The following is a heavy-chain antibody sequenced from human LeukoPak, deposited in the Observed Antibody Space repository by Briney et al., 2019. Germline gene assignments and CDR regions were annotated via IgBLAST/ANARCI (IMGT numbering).Heavy chain of an antibody. J-gene: IGHJ4*02. CDR3: AKAADFWSGWNDY. Sequence: GSLRLSCAASGFTFSSYGMHWVRQAPGKGLEWVAVIWYDGSNKYYADSVKGRFTISRDNSKNTLYLQMNSLRAEDTAVYYCAKAADFWSGWNDYWGQGTLVTVSS. CDR2: IWYDGSNK. D-gene: IGHD3-3*01. V-gene: IGHV3-33*06. CDR1: GFTFSSYG.